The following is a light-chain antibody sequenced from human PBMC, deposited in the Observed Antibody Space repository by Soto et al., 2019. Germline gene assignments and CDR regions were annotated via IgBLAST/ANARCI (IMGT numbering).Light chain of an antibody. CDR2: WAS. CDR3: QKYYSHPPWT. V-gene: IGKV4-1*01. Sequence: DIVMTQSPDSLAVSLGERATINCKSSQSVLYSSNNKNYLAWFQQKPGQPPKLLIYWASTRESGVPDRFSGGGSGTDFTLTISSLQAEDVAVYYCQKYYSHPPWTFGQGTKVEIK. CDR1: QSVLYSSNNKNY. J-gene: IGKJ1*01.